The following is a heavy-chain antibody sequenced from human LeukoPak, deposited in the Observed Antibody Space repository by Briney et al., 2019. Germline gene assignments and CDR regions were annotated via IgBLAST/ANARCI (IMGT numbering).Heavy chain of an antibody. D-gene: IGHD2-15*01. V-gene: IGHV3-23*01. CDR3: AKASEAIVVVVAARVVYFDY. J-gene: IGHJ4*02. CDR1: GFTFSSYA. Sequence: GGSLRVSCAASGFTFSSYAMSWVRQAPGKRLEWVSAISGSGSSTYYADSVKGRFTISRDNSKNTLYLQMNSLRAEDTAVYYCAKASEAIVVVVAARVVYFDYWGQGTLVTVSS. CDR2: ISGSGSST.